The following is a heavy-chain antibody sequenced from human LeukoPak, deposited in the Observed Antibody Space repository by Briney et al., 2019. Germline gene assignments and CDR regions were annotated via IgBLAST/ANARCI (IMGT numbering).Heavy chain of an antibody. CDR2: IYYSGST. Sequence: SETLSLTCTVSGGSISSSSYYWGWIRQPPGKGLEWIGSIYYSGSTYYNPSLKSRVTISVDTSKNQFSLKLSSVTAADTAVYYCARLSGYDAVPFDYWGQGTLVTVSS. V-gene: IGHV4-39*07. CDR1: GGSISSSSYY. D-gene: IGHD5-12*01. J-gene: IGHJ4*02. CDR3: ARLSGYDAVPFDY.